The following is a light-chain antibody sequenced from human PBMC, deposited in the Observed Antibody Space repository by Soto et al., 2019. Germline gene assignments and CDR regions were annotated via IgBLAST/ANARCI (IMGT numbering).Light chain of an antibody. Sequence: EIVMTQSPATLSVSPGERATLSCRASQGIGSTLAWYQQKPGQTPKLLIYGASTRATGVPARFSGSESGTEFTLTINSLQSEDFAVYYCQRYNSWPLTFGGGTKVDIK. CDR3: QRYNSWPLT. CDR1: QGIGST. V-gene: IGKV3-15*01. CDR2: GAS. J-gene: IGKJ4*01.